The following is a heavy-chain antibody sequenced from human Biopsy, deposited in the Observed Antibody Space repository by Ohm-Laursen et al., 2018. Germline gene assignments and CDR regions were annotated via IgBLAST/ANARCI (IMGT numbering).Heavy chain of an antibody. D-gene: IGHD3-10*01. CDR1: GYTFTTYA. J-gene: IGHJ5*02. CDR2: ISTYNGNT. V-gene: IGHV1-18*01. CDR3: ARGIGSMVRGVIINVNNWFDP. Sequence: SVKVFCNASGYTFTTYAISWVRQAPGQGLEWMGWISTYNGNTNYAQKVQGRVTMTTDTSTSTAYMELRSLRSDDTAVYYCARGIGSMVRGVIINVNNWFDPWGQGTLVTVSS.